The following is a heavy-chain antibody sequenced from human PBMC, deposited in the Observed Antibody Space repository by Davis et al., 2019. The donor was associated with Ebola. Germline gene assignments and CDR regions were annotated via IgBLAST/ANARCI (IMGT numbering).Heavy chain of an antibody. J-gene: IGHJ6*03. CDR3: ARGYDFWSGRLGYNYYYYYMDV. V-gene: IGHV4-34*01. Sequence: SETLSLTCAVYGGSFSGYYWSWIRQPPGKGLEWIGEINHSGSTNYNPSLKSRVTISVDTSKNQFSLKLSSVTAADTAVYYCARGYDFWSGRLGYNYYYYYMDVWGKGTTVTVSS. D-gene: IGHD3-3*01. CDR2: INHSGST. CDR1: GGSFSGYY.